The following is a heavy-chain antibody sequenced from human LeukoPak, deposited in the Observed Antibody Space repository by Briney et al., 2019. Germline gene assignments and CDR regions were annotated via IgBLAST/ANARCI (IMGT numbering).Heavy chain of an antibody. J-gene: IGHJ4*02. D-gene: IGHD6-19*01. Sequence: PSETLSLTCSVSGGSISSYYWSWIREPAGKGLEWIGRIYTSGSTNYNPSLKSRVTMSVDTSKNQFSLKLSSVTAADTGVYYCAREEAVAGRALDYWGQGTLVTVSS. CDR1: GGSISSYY. V-gene: IGHV4-4*07. CDR2: IYTSGST. CDR3: AREEAVAGRALDY.